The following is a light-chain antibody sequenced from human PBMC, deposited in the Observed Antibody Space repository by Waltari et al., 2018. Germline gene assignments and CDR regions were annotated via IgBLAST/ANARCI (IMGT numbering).Light chain of an antibody. CDR1: QDINNY. J-gene: IGKJ4*01. V-gene: IGKV1-33*01. Sequence: DIHMTQSPSSLSASVGDRVTFTCQASQDINNYLNWYHQKPGKAPKFLIYDASKLETGVPSRFSGSGSVTTFTFIISYLEPEDVGTYYCQQYGSLPVTFGGGTKVEI. CDR2: DAS. CDR3: QQYGSLPVT.